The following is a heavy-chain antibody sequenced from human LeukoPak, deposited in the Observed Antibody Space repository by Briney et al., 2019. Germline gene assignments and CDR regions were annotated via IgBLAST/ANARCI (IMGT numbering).Heavy chain of an antibody. D-gene: IGHD3-3*02. CDR3: ARARLLGKSGIDV. CDR2: INPSDSYA. CDR1: GYIFTNYW. V-gene: IGHV5-10-1*01. Sequence: GESLRISCQGSGYIFTNYWITWVRQMPGKGLEWMGRINPSDSYANYGPSFQGHVTISAGKSISTAYLQWSSLKASDTAMYYCARARLLGKSGIDVWGQGTTVTVSS. J-gene: IGHJ6*02.